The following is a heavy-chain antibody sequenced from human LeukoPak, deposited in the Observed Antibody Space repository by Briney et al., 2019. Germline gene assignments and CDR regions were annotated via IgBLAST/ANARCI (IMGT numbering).Heavy chain of an antibody. D-gene: IGHD5-24*01. J-gene: IGHJ4*02. CDR2: ISGSGGST. Sequence: GGSLRLSCAASGFTFSSYAVNWVRQAPGKGLEWVSAISGSGGSTYYADSVKGRFTISRDNSKNTLLLQMDSLRAEDTAVYYCAKGRWLQFGTSYFDYWGQGTLVTVSS. V-gene: IGHV3-23*01. CDR3: AKGRWLQFGTSYFDY. CDR1: GFTFSSYA.